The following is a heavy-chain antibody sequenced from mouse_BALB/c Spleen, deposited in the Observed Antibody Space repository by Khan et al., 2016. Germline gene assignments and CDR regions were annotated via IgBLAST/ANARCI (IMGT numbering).Heavy chain of an antibody. CDR3: ARNSDSYWFAY. CDR2: ILPGSGHT. CDR1: GYTFSNYW. D-gene: IGHD2-12*01. Sequence: QIQLVPSGAELMKPGASMKISCKATGYTFSNYWIEWVRQRPGHGLEWIGEILPGSGHTNCNEKFRGKATFTAETSSNTAYMQLSSLISEDSAVYYCARNSDSYWFAYWGQGTLVTVSA. J-gene: IGHJ3*01. V-gene: IGHV1-9*01.